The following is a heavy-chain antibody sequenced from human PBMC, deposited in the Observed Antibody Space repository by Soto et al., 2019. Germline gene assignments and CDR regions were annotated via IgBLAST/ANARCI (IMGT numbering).Heavy chain of an antibody. V-gene: IGHV1-18*04. CDR2: ISGYNGNT. CDR3: ARDREYYYDSSGNYYYHYGMDV. D-gene: IGHD3-22*01. J-gene: IGHJ6*02. Sequence: ASVKVSCKASGYTFTNYGISWVRQAPGQGLEWMGWISGYNGNTKYAQKFQGRVTMTTDTPTDTAYMELRSLRSDDTAVYYCARDREYYYDSSGNYYYHYGMDVWGQGTTVTALL. CDR1: GYTFTNYG.